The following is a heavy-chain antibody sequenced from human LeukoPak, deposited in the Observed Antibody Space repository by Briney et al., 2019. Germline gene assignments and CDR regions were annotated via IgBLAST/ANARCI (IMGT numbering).Heavy chain of an antibody. V-gene: IGHV3-30*03. J-gene: IGHJ4*02. CDR3: ARQVEAAESPFDY. CDR1: GFTFSSYG. Sequence: PGGSLRLSCAASGFTFSSYGMHWVRQAPGKGLEWVAIISYDGSNKYYADSVKGRFTISRDNSKNTLYLQMNSLRAEDTALYYCARQVEAAESPFDYWGQGTLVTVSS. D-gene: IGHD6-13*01. CDR2: ISYDGSNK.